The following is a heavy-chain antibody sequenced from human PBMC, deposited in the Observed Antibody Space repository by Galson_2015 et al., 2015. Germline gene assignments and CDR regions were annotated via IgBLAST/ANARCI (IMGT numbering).Heavy chain of an antibody. CDR2: IYYSGST. V-gene: IGHV4-39*01. Sequence: ETLSLTCTVSGGSISSSSYYWGWIRQPPGKGLEWIGSIYYSGSTYYNPSLKSRVTISVDTSKNQFSLKLSSVAAADTAVYYCVGFGVRFLEWSEADYWGQGTLVTVSS. CDR3: VGFGVRFLEWSEADY. J-gene: IGHJ4*02. D-gene: IGHD3-3*01. CDR1: GGSISSSSYY.